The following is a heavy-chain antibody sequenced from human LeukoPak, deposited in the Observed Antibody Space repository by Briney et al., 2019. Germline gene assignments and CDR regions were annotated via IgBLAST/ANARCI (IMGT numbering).Heavy chain of an antibody. D-gene: IGHD5-18*01. CDR1: GFTFSSYG. CDR2: IWYDGSNK. CDR3: ARDTEDTAMTIDY. Sequence: GRSLRLSCAVSGFTFSSYGMHWVRQAPGKGLEWVAVIWYDGSNKYYADSVKGRFTISRDNSKNTLYLQMNSLRAEDTAVYYCARDTEDTAMTIDYWGQGTLVTVSS. J-gene: IGHJ4*02. V-gene: IGHV3-33*01.